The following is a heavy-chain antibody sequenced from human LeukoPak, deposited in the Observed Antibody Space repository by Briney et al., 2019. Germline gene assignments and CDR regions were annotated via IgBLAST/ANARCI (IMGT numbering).Heavy chain of an antibody. CDR1: GGSISSGGYS. CDR3: ARGRLYCSGGSCYSCWFDP. D-gene: IGHD2-15*01. V-gene: IGHV4-30-2*01. CDR2: IYHSGST. J-gene: IGHJ5*02. Sequence: SETLSLTCAVSGGSISSGGYSWGWVRQPPGRGVEWVGYIYHSGSTYYNPSLKSRVTISVDRSKNQFSLKLSSVTAADTAVYYCARGRLYCSGGSCYSCWFDPWGQGTLVTVSS.